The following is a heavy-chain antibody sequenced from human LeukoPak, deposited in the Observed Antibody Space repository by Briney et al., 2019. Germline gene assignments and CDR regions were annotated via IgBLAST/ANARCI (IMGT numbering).Heavy chain of an antibody. J-gene: IGHJ3*02. D-gene: IGHD3-22*01. CDR2: INPGTGNT. CDR1: GYNFINYA. Sequence: GASVTVSCKASGYNFINYAMHWVRQAPGQRLEWMGWINPGTGNTKYSQEFQGRVTITRDTSASTAYLELRSLRSDDTAVYYCARDSLYYYDSSGYRAFDIWGQGTMVTVSS. V-gene: IGHV1-3*01. CDR3: ARDSLYYYDSSGYRAFDI.